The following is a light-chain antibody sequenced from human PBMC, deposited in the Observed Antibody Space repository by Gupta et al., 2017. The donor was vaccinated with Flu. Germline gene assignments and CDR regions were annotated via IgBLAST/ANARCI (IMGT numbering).Light chain of an antibody. CDR2: DNR. V-gene: IGLV3-21*02. CDR3: QLWEGGSDNKGV. J-gene: IGLJ3*02. Sequence: SFVLTQPPSMSVAPGQTARITCGGPHIGSKSVHWYQQKPGQAPVLIVYDNRDRRAGSPERGSGSNSGNTATLSISRVEAGEEADYYCQLWEGGSDNKGVFGGGTKLTVL. CDR1: HIGSKS.